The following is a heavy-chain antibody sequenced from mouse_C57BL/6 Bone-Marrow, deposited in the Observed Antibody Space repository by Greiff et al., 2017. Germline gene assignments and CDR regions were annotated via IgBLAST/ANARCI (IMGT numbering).Heavy chain of an antibody. Sequence: QVQLKQPGAELVKPGASVKLSCKASGYTFTSYWMHWVKQRPGRGLEWIGRIDPNSGGTKYNEKFKSKATLTVDKPSSTAYVQLSSLTSEDSAVYYCARSYEGPYYYAMDYWGQGTSVTVSS. CDR3: ARSYEGPYYYAMDY. D-gene: IGHD2-3*01. V-gene: IGHV1-72*01. J-gene: IGHJ4*01. CDR2: IDPNSGGT. CDR1: GYTFTSYW.